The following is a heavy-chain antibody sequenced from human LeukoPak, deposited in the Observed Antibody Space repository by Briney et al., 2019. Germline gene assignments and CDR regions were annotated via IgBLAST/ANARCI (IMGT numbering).Heavy chain of an antibody. V-gene: IGHV4-34*01. CDR1: GGSFSGYY. Sequence: SETLSLTCAVYGGSFSGYYWSWIRQPPGKGLEWIGEINHSGSTNYNPSLKSRVTISVDTSKNQFSLKLSSVTAADTAVYYCARRGSGWYQNYWGQGTLVTVSS. D-gene: IGHD6-19*01. CDR3: ARRGSGWYQNY. J-gene: IGHJ4*02. CDR2: INHSGST.